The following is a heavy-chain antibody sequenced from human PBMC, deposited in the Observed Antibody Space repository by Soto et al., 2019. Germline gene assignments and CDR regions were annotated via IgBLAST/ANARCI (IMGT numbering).Heavy chain of an antibody. D-gene: IGHD1-1*01. Sequence: VQLVESGGGVVQPGRSLRLLCEASGFSFSRYGMHWVRQAPGMGLAWVAVISWDGLAQYYADYVKGRFTISRDNSQSTLYLQMNSLRTEDTAIYYCAKETIQVGGPNYFDYWGQGALVTVSS. J-gene: IGHJ4*02. V-gene: IGHV3-30*18. CDR3: AKETIQVGGPNYFDY. CDR1: GFSFSRYG. CDR2: ISWDGLAQ.